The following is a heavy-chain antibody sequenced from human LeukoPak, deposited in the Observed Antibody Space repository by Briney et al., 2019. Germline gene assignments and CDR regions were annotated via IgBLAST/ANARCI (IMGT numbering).Heavy chain of an antibody. CDR2: IYYSGST. J-gene: IGHJ1*01. D-gene: IGHD6-19*01. Sequence: SETLSLTCTVSGGSITSYYWGWIRQPPGKGLEWIGSIYYSGSTYYNPSLKSRVTISVDTSKNQFSLKLSSVTAADTAVYYCAGSGWDFAEYFQHWGQGTLVTVSS. V-gene: IGHV4-39*01. CDR3: AGSGWDFAEYFQH. CDR1: GGSITSYY.